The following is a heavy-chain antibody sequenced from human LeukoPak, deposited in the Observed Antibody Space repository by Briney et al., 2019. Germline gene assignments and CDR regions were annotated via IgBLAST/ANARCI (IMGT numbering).Heavy chain of an antibody. J-gene: IGHJ3*02. D-gene: IGHD2-2*01. V-gene: IGHV4-34*01. CDR2: INHSGST. CDR1: GGSFSGYY. CDR3: ARDPHVGVCSSTSCYSDAFDI. Sequence: PSETLSLTCAVHGGSFSGYYWSWIRQPPGKGLEWIGEINHSGSTNYNPSLKSRVTISVDTSKNQFSLKLSSVTAADTAVYYCARDPHVGVCSSTSCYSDAFDIWGQGTMVTVSS.